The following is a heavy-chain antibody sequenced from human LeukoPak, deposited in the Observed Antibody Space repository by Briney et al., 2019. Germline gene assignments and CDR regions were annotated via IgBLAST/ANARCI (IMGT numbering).Heavy chain of an antibody. CDR2: ISSSGNTT. J-gene: IGHJ4*02. Sequence: GGSLRLSCAASGFTLSDNYMSWIRQAPGKGLEWVSYISSSGNTTYNADSVKGRFSITRDNAKNSLYLQMNSLRAEDTAVYYCARDGGSAWFLDYWGQGTLVTVSS. V-gene: IGHV3-11*04. CDR1: GFTLSDNY. CDR3: ARDGGSAWFLDY. D-gene: IGHD6-19*01.